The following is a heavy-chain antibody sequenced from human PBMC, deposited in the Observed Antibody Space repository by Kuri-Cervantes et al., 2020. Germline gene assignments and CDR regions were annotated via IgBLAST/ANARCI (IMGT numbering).Heavy chain of an antibody. D-gene: IGHD3-10*01. Sequence: SQTLSLTCAVYGGSFSGYYWSWIRQPPGKGLEWIGYIYYSGSTNYNPSLKSRVTISVDTSKNQFSLKLSSVTAADTAVYCCASTMVRGVIIYWGQGTLVTVSS. J-gene: IGHJ4*02. V-gene: IGHV4-59*13. CDR2: IYYSGST. CDR3: ASTMVRGVIIY. CDR1: GGSFSGYY.